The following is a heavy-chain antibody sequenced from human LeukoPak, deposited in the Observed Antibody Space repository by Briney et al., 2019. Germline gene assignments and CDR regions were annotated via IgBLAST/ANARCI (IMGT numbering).Heavy chain of an antibody. CDR3: ARGGAGYCSSTSCYSTLAFDY. J-gene: IGHJ4*02. CDR1: GYSISSGYY. V-gene: IGHV4-38-2*01. D-gene: IGHD2-2*02. CDR2: IYHSGST. Sequence: SETLSLTCAVSGYSISSGYYWGWIRQPPGRGLEWIGSIYHSGSTYYNPSLKSRVTISVDTSKNQFSLRLSSVTAADTAVYYCARGGAGYCSSTSCYSTLAFDYWGQGTLVTVCS.